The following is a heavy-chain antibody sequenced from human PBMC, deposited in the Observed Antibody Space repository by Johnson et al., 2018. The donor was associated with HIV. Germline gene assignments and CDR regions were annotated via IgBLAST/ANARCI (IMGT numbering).Heavy chain of an antibody. V-gene: IGHV3-66*01. Sequence: VQLVESGGGLVQPGGSLRLSCGGSGFTFSNYWVQWVRQAPGKGLEWVSVIYSGGSTYYADSVKGRFTISSDNSKNTLYLQMNSLRAEDPAVYYCARDEVAGAFDFWGQGTMVTVSS. CDR1: GFTFSNYW. CDR3: ARDEVAGAFDF. CDR2: IYSGGST. J-gene: IGHJ3*01. D-gene: IGHD2-15*01.